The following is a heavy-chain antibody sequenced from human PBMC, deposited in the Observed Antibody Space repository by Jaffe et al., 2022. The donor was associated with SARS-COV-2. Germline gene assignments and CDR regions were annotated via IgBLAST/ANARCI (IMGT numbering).Heavy chain of an antibody. D-gene: IGHD3-22*01. CDR2: IYYSGST. CDR3: ARVGDSSGYYGPKYYYYYGMDV. J-gene: IGHJ6*02. CDR1: GGSISSGGYY. Sequence: QVQLQESGPGLVKPSQTLSLTCTVSGGSISSGGYYWSWIRQHPGKGLEWIGYIYYSGSTYYNPSLKSRVTISVDTSKNQFSLKLSSVTAADTAVYYCARVGDSSGYYGPKYYYYYGMDVWGQGTTVTVSS. V-gene: IGHV4-31*03.